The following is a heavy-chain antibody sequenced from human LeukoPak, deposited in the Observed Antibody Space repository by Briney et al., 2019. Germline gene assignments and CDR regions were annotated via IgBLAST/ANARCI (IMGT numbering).Heavy chain of an antibody. CDR1: GGSFNTFY. Sequence: SETLSLTCTVSGGSFNTFYWSWLRQPPGKGLEWIGYISDSGSTNYSPSLNSRVTISIGRSKSQFSLKLTSVTAADTAVYYCARGTSAADYYMDVWGKGTTVTVSS. V-gene: IGHV4-59*01. J-gene: IGHJ6*03. CDR2: ISDSGST. D-gene: IGHD2-2*01. CDR3: ARGTSAADYYMDV.